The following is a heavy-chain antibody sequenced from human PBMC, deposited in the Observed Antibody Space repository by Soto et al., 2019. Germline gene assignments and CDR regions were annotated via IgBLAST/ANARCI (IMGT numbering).Heavy chain of an antibody. CDR2: INAGNGNT. V-gene: IGHV1-3*01. CDR1: GYIFTNYA. D-gene: IGHD1-26*01. Sequence: ASVKVSCKASGYIFTNYAMHWVRQAPGQRLEWMGWINAGNGNTKYSQKFQGRVTITRDTSASTAYMELSSLRSEDTAVYYCARVVVGGSYYYHYGMDVWGQGTTVTVSS. J-gene: IGHJ6*02. CDR3: ARVVVGGSYYYHYGMDV.